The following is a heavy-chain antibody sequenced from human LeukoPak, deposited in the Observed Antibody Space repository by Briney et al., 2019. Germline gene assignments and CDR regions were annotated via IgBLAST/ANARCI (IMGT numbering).Heavy chain of an antibody. CDR1: GGSISSSSYY. CDR3: ARHVLEWWELLRRSEYYFDY. D-gene: IGHD1-26*01. V-gene: IGHV4-39*01. Sequence: SETLSLTCTVSGGSISSSSYYWGWIRQPPGKGLEWIGSIYYSGSTYYNPTLKSRVTISVDTSKNQVSLKLSSVTAADTAVYYCARHVLEWWELLRRSEYYFDYWGQGTLVTVSS. J-gene: IGHJ4*02. CDR2: IYYSGST.